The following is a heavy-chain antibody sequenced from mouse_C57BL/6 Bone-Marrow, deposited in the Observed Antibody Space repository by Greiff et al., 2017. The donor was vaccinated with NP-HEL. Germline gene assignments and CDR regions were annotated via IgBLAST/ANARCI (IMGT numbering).Heavy chain of an antibody. CDR3: ARPYDYDGAWFAY. J-gene: IGHJ3*01. V-gene: IGHV7-3*01. CDR1: GFTFTDYY. D-gene: IGHD2-4*01. Sequence: EVKLVESGGGLVQPGGSLSLSCAASGFTFTDYYMSWVRQPPGKALEWLGFIRNKANGYTTEYSASVKGRFTISRDNSQSILYLQMNALRAEDSATYYCARPYDYDGAWFAYWGKGTLVTVSA. CDR2: IRNKANGYTT.